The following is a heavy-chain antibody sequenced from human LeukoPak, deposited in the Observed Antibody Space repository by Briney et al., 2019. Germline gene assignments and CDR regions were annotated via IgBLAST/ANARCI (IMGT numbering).Heavy chain of an antibody. D-gene: IGHD6-25*01. CDR1: GGSISSYY. Sequence: SETLSLTCTVSGGSISSYYWSWTRQPPGKGLEWIGYIYYSGSTNYNPSLKSRVTISVDTSKNQFSLKLSSVTAADTAVYYCARVIAASTLHFDYWGQGTLVTVSS. CDR2: IYYSGST. CDR3: ARVIAASTLHFDY. J-gene: IGHJ4*02. V-gene: IGHV4-59*01.